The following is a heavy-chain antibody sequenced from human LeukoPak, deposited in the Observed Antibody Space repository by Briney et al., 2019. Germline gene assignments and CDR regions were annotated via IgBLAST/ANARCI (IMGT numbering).Heavy chain of an antibody. CDR2: IYTSGST. V-gene: IGHV4-4*07. CDR1: VGSISSYY. CDR3: ARSMVRGVIRWAYYMDV. Sequence: KPSETLSLTCTVSVGSISSYYWSWIRQPAGKGLEWIGRIYTSGSTNYNPSLESRVTISVDKSKNQFSLKLSSVTAADTAVYYCARSMVRGVIRWAYYMDVWGKGTTVTVSS. J-gene: IGHJ6*03. D-gene: IGHD3-10*01.